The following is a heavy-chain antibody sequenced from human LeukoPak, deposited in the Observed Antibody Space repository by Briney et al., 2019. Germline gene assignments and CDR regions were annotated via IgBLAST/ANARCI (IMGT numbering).Heavy chain of an antibody. Sequence: QPGRSLRLSCAASGFTFSSYGMHWVRQAPGKGLEWVAVISYDGTDKYHADSVKGRFTISRDNPKNTLYLQMNSLRAEDTAVYYCAKGDGSGWVRRCFDYWGQGTLVTVSS. D-gene: IGHD6-19*01. V-gene: IGHV3-30*18. CDR3: AKGDGSGWVRRCFDY. J-gene: IGHJ4*02. CDR2: ISYDGTDK. CDR1: GFTFSSYG.